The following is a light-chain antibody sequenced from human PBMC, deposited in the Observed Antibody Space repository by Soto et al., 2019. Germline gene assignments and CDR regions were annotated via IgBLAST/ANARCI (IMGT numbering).Light chain of an antibody. V-gene: IGKV3-20*01. CDR2: GAS. Sequence: EIVLTQCPGTLSLSPGERATLSCRASRSVSTRYLAWYQQKPGQAPRLLIYGASTRATGIPDKFSGSGSGTDFTLTISRLEPEDFAVYYCHQYGYSPNTFGQGTKLEIK. J-gene: IGKJ2*01. CDR1: RSVSTRY. CDR3: HQYGYSPNT.